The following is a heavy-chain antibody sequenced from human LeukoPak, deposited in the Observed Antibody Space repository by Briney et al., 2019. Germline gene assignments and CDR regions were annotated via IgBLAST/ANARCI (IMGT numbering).Heavy chain of an antibody. CDR3: TRESGTYHGNDY. Sequence: ASVKVSCKASGYTFTGYYMHWVRQAPGQGLEWMGRINPNNGATNYAQKLQGRVTITGDTSISTAFMELSSLRSDDTAVYYCTRESGTYHGNDYWGQGTLVTVSS. V-gene: IGHV1-2*06. J-gene: IGHJ4*02. CDR1: GYTFTGYY. D-gene: IGHD1-26*01. CDR2: INPNNGAT.